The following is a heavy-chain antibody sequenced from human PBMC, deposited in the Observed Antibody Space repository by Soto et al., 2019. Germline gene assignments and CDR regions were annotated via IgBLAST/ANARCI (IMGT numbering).Heavy chain of an antibody. V-gene: IGHV4-59*02. D-gene: IGHD3-3*02. CDR2: IFNSGTI. CDR1: GASVNSYY. Sequence: SETLSLTCSVFGASVNSYYWSWIRQSPGRGLEWIGHIFNSGTIHYNPSLKSRVTMPVDSSKNQVSLKMNSVTAADTAIYYCGRDLLATASARWYFYYGLDVWGQGTAVTVSS. J-gene: IGHJ6*02. CDR3: GRDLLATASARWYFYYGLDV.